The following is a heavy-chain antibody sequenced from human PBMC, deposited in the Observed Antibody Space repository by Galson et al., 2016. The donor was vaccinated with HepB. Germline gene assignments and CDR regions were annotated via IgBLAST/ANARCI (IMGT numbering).Heavy chain of an antibody. CDR3: ARRHTRTSFDRLNDALDI. D-gene: IGHD3-9*01. Sequence: LRLSCAAGGFSLTAFAMPWVRQAPAKGLEWVAAISYDCTDKYYADPVQRRFTFSRDNPRNTLYLQMDSLKADDTVVYYCARRHTRTSFDRLNDALDIWGQGTMVTVSS. J-gene: IGHJ3*02. V-gene: IGHV3-30-3*01. CDR1: GFSLTAFA. CDR2: ISYDCTDK.